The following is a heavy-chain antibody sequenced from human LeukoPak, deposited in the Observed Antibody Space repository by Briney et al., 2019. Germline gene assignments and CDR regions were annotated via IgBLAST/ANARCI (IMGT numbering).Heavy chain of an antibody. CDR2: IYYSGST. V-gene: IGHV4-59*08. J-gene: IGHJ4*02. Sequence: PSETLSLTCTVSGSSISSYYWSWIRQPPGKGLEWIEYIYYSGSTNYNPSLKSRVTMSVDTSRNQYSLKLNSVTAADTAVYFCARRRIVATIDKWGQGTLVTVSS. D-gene: IGHD5-12*01. CDR1: GSSISSYY. CDR3: ARRRIVATIDK.